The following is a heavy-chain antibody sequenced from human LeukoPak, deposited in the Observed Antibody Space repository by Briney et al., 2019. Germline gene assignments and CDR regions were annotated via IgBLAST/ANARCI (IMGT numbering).Heavy chain of an antibody. D-gene: IGHD3-16*01. V-gene: IGHV1-2*02. CDR3: AKVGGRRSAGFDY. CDR2: INPNSGGT. Sequence: GASVKVSCKASGYTFTGYYMHWVRQAPGQGLEWMGWINPNSGGTNYAQKFQGRGTMTRDTSISTAYMELSRLRSDDTAVYYCAKVGGRRSAGFDYWGQGTLVTVSS. J-gene: IGHJ4*02. CDR1: GYTFTGYY.